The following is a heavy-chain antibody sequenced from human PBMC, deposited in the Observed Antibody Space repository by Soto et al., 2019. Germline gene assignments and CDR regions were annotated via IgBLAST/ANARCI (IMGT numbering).Heavy chain of an antibody. CDR2: IHSTENT. Sequence: SATLSLNCTFSRGYISSFYWSWIRQPAGKGMEWIGRIHSTENTNYNPSLKSRITMSIDTSNNQFSLKLSSLTAADTAVYYCARALSSAAGLYFDYCGQGTRVTVSS. J-gene: IGHJ4*02. CDR1: RGYISSFY. CDR3: ARALSSAAGLYFDY. D-gene: IGHD6-13*01. V-gene: IGHV4-4*07.